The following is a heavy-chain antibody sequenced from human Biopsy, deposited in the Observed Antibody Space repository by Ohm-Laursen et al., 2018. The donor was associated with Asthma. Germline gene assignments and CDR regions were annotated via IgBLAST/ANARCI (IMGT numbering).Heavy chain of an antibody. CDR1: YGSITSGGYY. J-gene: IGHJ4*02. CDR2: IYYSGST. Sequence: SETLSLTCTASYGSITSGGYYWTSIRQHPGKGLEWIGFIYYSGSTYYNPSLKSRVSISIDTYKNHFSLKLSSVTAADTAVYYCARAKDCYDSRGYYRSFDYWGQGTLVTVSS. D-gene: IGHD3-22*01. CDR3: ARAKDCYDSRGYYRSFDY. V-gene: IGHV4-31*03.